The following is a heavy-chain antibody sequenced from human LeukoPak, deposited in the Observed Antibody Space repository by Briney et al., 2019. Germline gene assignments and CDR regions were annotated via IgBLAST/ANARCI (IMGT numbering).Heavy chain of an antibody. CDR2: MSYRGST. CDR3: ARSDSTDFKGFDP. CDR1: GASISTYS. Sequence: SETLSLTCTVSGASISTYSWNWIRQAPGRGLEWIGYMSYRGSTNFNPSLRGRGTMSLDTSKKQFSLELTSVTAEDTAVYYCARSDSTDFKGFDPWGQGTLVTVSS. V-gene: IGHV4-59*01. D-gene: IGHD3/OR15-3a*01. J-gene: IGHJ5*02.